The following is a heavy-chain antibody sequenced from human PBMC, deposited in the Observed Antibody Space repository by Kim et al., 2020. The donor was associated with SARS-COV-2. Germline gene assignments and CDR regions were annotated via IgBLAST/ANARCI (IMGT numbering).Heavy chain of an antibody. V-gene: IGHV4-39*07. J-gene: IGHJ4*02. CDR2: IYYSGST. Sequence: SETLSLTCTVSGGSISSSSYYWGWIRQPPGKGLEWIGSIYYSGSTYYNPSLKSRVTISVDTSKNQFSLKLSSVTAADTAVYYCARDVVVAATSVSYFDYWGQGTLVTVSS. CDR1: GGSISSSSYY. D-gene: IGHD2-15*01. CDR3: ARDVVVAATSVSYFDY.